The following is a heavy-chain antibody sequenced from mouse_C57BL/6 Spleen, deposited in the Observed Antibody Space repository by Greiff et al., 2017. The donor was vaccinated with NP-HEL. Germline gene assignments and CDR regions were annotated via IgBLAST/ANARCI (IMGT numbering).Heavy chain of an antibody. CDR1: GFNIKDYY. CDR2: IDPEDGDT. J-gene: IGHJ4*01. D-gene: IGHD2-3*01. V-gene: IGHV14-1*01. Sequence: EVQLQQSGAELVRPGASVKLSCTASGFNIKDYYMHWVKQRPEQGLEWIGRIDPEDGDTEYAPQFQGKATMTADTSSNTAYLQLSSLTSADTAVYYCTSHDGYYGTGAMDYWGQGTSVTVSS. CDR3: TSHDGYYGTGAMDY.